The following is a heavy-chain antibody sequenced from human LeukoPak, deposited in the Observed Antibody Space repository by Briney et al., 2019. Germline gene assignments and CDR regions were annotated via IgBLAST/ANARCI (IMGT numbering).Heavy chain of an antibody. J-gene: IGHJ5*02. V-gene: IGHV1-2*02. CDR1: GYTLTGYY. CDR3: ARDRTSGYNWFDP. Sequence: GASVKVSCKASGYTLTGYYMHWVRQAPGQGLEWMGWINPNSGDTNYAQKFQGRVTMTRDTSISTAYMELSRLTSDDTAMYYCARDRTSGYNWFDPWGQGTLVTVSS. D-gene: IGHD3-22*01. CDR2: INPNSGDT.